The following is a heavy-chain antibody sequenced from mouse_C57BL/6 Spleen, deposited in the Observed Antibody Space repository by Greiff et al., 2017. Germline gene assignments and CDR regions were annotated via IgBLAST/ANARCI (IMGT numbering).Heavy chain of an antibody. Sequence: EVKLMESGGGLVQPGGSLKLSCAASGFTFSDYGMHWVRQAPEKGLEWVAYISSGSSTIYYADTVKGRFTISRDNAKNTLFLQMTSLRSEDTAMYYCARRAYYSNHFDYWGQGTTLTVSS. CDR3: ARRAYYSNHFDY. CDR1: GFTFSDYG. V-gene: IGHV5-17*01. CDR2: ISSGSSTI. D-gene: IGHD2-5*01. J-gene: IGHJ2*01.